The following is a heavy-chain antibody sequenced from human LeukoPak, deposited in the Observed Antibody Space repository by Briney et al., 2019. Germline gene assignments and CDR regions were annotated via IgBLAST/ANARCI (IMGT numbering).Heavy chain of an antibody. V-gene: IGHV3-7*03. CDR3: ARAVTSMDGY. CDR2: LNEDGSKR. Sequence: GGSLRLSCAASGFAFSSYWMTWVRQAPGKGLEWVASLNEDGSKRSYVGSVKGRFTISRDNAQKSLYLQVNSLTAEDTAVYYCARAVTSMDGYWGQGTLVTVSS. CDR1: GFAFSSYW. D-gene: IGHD5-18*01. J-gene: IGHJ4*02.